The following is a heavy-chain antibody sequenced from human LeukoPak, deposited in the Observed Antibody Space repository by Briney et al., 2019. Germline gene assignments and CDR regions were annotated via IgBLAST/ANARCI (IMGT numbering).Heavy chain of an antibody. V-gene: IGHV4-39*07. CDR2: GYYSGST. CDR3: AREGGESGGDPYDSDY. Sequence: PSETLSLTCAVSGGSISSGGYSWSWIRQPPGKGLEWIGSGYYSGSTYYNPSLKSRVTISVDTSKNQFSLKLSSVAAADTAVYYCAREGGESGGDPYDSDYWGQGTLVTVSS. J-gene: IGHJ4*02. CDR1: GGSISSGGYS. D-gene: IGHD2-21*02.